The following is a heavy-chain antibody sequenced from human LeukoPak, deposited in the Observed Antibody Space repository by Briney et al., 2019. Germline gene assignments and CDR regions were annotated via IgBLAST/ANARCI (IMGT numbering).Heavy chain of an antibody. CDR3: ARDIYGSGSLFDY. D-gene: IGHD3-10*01. V-gene: IGHV4-59*01. Sequence: SETLSLTCTVSGGSISSYYWSWIRQPPGKGLEWIGYTYYSGSTNYNPSLKSRVTISVDTSKNQFSLKLSSVTAADTAVYYCARDIYGSGSLFDYWGQGTLVTVSS. CDR1: GGSISSYY. J-gene: IGHJ4*02. CDR2: TYYSGST.